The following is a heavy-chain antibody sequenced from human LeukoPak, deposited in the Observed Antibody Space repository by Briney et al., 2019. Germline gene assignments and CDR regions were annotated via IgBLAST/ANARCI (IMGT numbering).Heavy chain of an antibody. J-gene: IGHJ4*02. CDR2: IYYSRST. Sequence: SDTLSLTCTVSGGSISSYYWSWIRQPPGKGLEWTGYIYYSRSTNYNPSLKSRVTISVDTSKNQFSLKLSSVTAADTAVYYCARGVYYDSSCYYYFDYWGQGTLVTVSS. V-gene: IGHV4-59*07. D-gene: IGHD3-22*01. CDR1: GGSISSYY. CDR3: ARGVYYDSSCYYYFDY.